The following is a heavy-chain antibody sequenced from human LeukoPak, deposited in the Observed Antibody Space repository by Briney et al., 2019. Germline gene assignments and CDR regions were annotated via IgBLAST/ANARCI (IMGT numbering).Heavy chain of an antibody. CDR1: GFTFRNFA. CDR3: AKDGQSFNSMYDYFDS. J-gene: IGHJ4*02. D-gene: IGHD2-8*01. CDR2: IGGGDT. Sequence: PGGSLRLSCSASGFTFRNFAISWVRQAPGTGLEWVSSIGGGDTHYADSVKGRFTISRDDSRSTVDLQMSSLRAEDTAVYYCAKDGQSFNSMYDYFDSWGQGTLVTVSS. V-gene: IGHV3-23*01.